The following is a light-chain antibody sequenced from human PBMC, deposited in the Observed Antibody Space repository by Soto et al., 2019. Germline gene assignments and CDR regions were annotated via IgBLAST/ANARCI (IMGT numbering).Light chain of an antibody. CDR3: QQYASSPLT. Sequence: EIELTQSPGTLSLSPGERATLSCRASQSVSSSYLAWYQQKPGQAPRLLIYDASSRATGIPDRFSGSGSGTDFTLTISRLQPEDFAVYYSQQYASSPLTFGGGTKVELK. V-gene: IGKV3-20*01. CDR1: QSVSSSY. CDR2: DAS. J-gene: IGKJ4*01.